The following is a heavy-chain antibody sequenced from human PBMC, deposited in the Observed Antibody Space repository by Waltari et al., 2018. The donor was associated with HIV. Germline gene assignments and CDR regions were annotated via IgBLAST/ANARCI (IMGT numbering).Heavy chain of an antibody. V-gene: IGHV3-64D*06. CDR2: ISSNGGST. D-gene: IGHD4-17*01. Sequence: EVQLVESGGGLVQPGGSLRLSCSASGFTFSSYPMHWVRQAPGKGLEYVSAISSNGGSTYYADSVKGRFTISRDNSKNTLYLQMSSLRAEDTAVYYCVKATVTRRFDYWGQGTLVTVSS. J-gene: IGHJ4*02. CDR1: GFTFSSYP. CDR3: VKATVTRRFDY.